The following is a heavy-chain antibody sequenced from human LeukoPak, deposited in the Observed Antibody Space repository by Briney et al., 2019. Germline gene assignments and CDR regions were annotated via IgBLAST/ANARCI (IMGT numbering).Heavy chain of an antibody. CDR3: AKAPISKDCSGGSCYLFDY. V-gene: IGHV3-23*01. D-gene: IGHD2-15*01. Sequence: ETLSLTCAVYGGSFSGYYWSWIRQPPGKGLEWVSSVSDSGDYTYYADSVKGRFTISRDNSKNTLHLQVNSLRAEDTAVYYCAKAPISKDCSGGSCYLFDYWGQGTLVTVSS. CDR1: GGSFSGYY. CDR2: VSDSGDYT. J-gene: IGHJ4*02.